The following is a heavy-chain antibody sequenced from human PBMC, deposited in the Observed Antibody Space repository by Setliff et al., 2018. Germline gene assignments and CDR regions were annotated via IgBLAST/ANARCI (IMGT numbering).Heavy chain of an antibody. V-gene: IGHV1-69*10. J-gene: IGHJ6*03. CDR1: GGTFSSYA. CDR3: ARDDEDGYNSEDYYYYMDV. D-gene: IGHD5-12*01. CDR2: IIPILGIA. Sequence: GASLKVSCKASGGTFSSYAISWVRQAPGQGLEWMGGIIPILGIANYAQKFQGRVTITADKSTSTAYMELSSLRSEDTAVYYCARDDEDGYNSEDYYYYMDVWGKGTTVTVSS.